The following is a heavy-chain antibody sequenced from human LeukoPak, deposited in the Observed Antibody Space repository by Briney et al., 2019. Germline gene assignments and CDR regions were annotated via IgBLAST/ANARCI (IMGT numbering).Heavy chain of an antibody. D-gene: IGHD3-3*01. CDR2: ISGSGDST. CDR3: AKRSGAFDI. Sequence: GGSLRLSCEASGFTFSNYAMSWVRQAPGKGLEWVSVISGSGDSTYYADSVKGRFTISRDNSKNTLYLQMNSLRAEDTAVFYCAKRSGAFDIWGQGTMVTVSS. J-gene: IGHJ3*02. CDR1: GFTFSNYA. V-gene: IGHV3-23*01.